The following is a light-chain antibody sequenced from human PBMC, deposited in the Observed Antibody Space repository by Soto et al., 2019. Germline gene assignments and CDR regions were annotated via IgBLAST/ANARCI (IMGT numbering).Light chain of an antibody. CDR3: VLYMKGDIRV. CDR2: SGD. Sequence: QTVVTQEASLSVSPGGTVTLSCGLTSGSVSSRYYPSWYRQDPGQTPRTLIYSGDIRSSGVPDRFSGSILGSKAALTITGSQADDESVYYCVLYMKGDIRVFGGGTKVTVL. V-gene: IGLV8-61*01. CDR1: SGSVSSRYY. J-gene: IGLJ2*01.